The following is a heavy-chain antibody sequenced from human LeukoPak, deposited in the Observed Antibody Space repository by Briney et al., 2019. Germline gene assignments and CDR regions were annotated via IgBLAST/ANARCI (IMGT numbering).Heavy chain of an antibody. CDR1: GGSISSYY. D-gene: IGHD2-15*01. CDR2: IYYSGST. Sequence: SETLSLTCTVSGGSISSYYWSWIRQPPGKGLEWIGYIYYSGSTNYNPSPKSRVTISVDTSKNQFSLKLSSVTAADTAVYYCARDGQYCSGGSCYSRYFDYWGQGTLVTVSS. CDR3: ARDGQYCSGGSCYSRYFDY. V-gene: IGHV4-59*01. J-gene: IGHJ4*02.